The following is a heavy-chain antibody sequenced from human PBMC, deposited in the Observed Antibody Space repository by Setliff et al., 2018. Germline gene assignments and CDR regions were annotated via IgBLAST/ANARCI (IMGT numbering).Heavy chain of an antibody. V-gene: IGHV4-4*07. CDR2: LYTSGIS. J-gene: IGHJ6*03. CDR1: GGSINNYF. D-gene: IGHD6-19*01. Sequence: SETLSLTCTVSGGSINNYFWTWIRQPAGKGLEWIGRLYTSGISNYNPSLKSRVTMSVDTSKNQFSLNLTSVTAADTAVYYCAREQWLDPPGYYYMDVWAKGTTVTVSS. CDR3: AREQWLDPPGYYYMDV.